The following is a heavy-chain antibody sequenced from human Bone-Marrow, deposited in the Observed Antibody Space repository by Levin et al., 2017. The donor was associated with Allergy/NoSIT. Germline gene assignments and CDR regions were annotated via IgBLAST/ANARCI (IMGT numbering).Heavy chain of an antibody. D-gene: IGHD5-18*01. V-gene: IGHV3-30-3*01. Sequence: GESLKISCAASGFTFSSYAMHWVRQAPGKGLEWVAVISYDGSNKYYADSVKGRFTISRDNSKNTLYLQMNSLRAEDTAVYYCARVEVTDYYYYYGMDVWGQGTTVTVSS. CDR2: ISYDGSNK. J-gene: IGHJ6*02. CDR3: ARVEVTDYYYYYGMDV. CDR1: GFTFSSYA.